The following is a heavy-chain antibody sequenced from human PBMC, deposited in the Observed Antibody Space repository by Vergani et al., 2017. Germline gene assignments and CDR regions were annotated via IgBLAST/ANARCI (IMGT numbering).Heavy chain of an antibody. J-gene: IGHJ4*02. V-gene: IGHV3-7*01. CDR3: ARGGSSGSFLH. CDR1: GFSFSHYW. D-gene: IGHD1-26*01. CDR2: IQEDGSGK. Sequence: EVQLVESGGGWVQPGGSLRLSCATSGFSFSHYWVTWVRRARGKGLEWVASIQEDGSGKHFLDSLKGGFFISRDNAKNSSLLYMTRLTADDTAIYYCARGGSSGSFLHWGQGILVTVSS.